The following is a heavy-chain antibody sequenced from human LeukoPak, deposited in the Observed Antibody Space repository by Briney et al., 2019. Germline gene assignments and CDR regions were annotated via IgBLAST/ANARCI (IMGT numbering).Heavy chain of an antibody. J-gene: IGHJ4*02. CDR1: GYTFTDYY. D-gene: IGHD2-2*02. CDR2: VDPEDGVT. CDR3: ATLGVTDIVVVPAAIQDGDY. V-gene: IGHV1-69-2*01. Sequence: ASVKVSCKVSGYTFTDYYMHWVQQAPGKGLEWMGLVDPEDGVTIYAEKFQGRVTITADTSTDTAYMELSSLRSEDTAVYYCATLGVTDIVVVPAAIQDGDYWGQGTLVTVSS.